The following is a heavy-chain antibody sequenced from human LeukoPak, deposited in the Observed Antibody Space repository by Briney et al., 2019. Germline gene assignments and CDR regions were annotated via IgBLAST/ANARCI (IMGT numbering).Heavy chain of an antibody. V-gene: IGHV1-2*02. CDR3: AREASMVRGVIHNWFDP. D-gene: IGHD3-10*01. J-gene: IGHJ5*02. CDR2: INPNSGGT. Sequence: ASVKVSCKASGYTFTGYYMHWERQAPGQGLEWMGWINPNSGGTNYAQKFQGRVTMTRDTSISTAYMELSRLRSDDTAVYYCAREASMVRGVIHNWFDPWGQGTLVTVSS. CDR1: GYTFTGYY.